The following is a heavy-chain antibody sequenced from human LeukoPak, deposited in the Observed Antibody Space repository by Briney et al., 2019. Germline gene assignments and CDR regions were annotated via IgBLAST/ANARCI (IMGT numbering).Heavy chain of an antibody. D-gene: IGHD5-12*01. CDR1: GFTFSSYA. J-gene: IGHJ4*02. CDR2: ISDIDSST. CDR3: ARGRGWLEDY. Sequence: PGGSLRLSCAASGFTFSSYAMTWVRQAPGKGLEWVSAISDIDSSTYYTDSVKGRFTVSRDNSKNTQYLQMNSLRAEDTAVSYCARGRGWLEDYWGQGTLVTVSS. V-gene: IGHV3-23*01.